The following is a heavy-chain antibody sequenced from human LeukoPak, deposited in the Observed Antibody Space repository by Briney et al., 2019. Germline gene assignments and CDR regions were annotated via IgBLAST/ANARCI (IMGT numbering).Heavy chain of an antibody. CDR1: GGSFSGYY. CDR2: INHSGST. J-gene: IGHJ4*02. D-gene: IGHD2-21*02. CDR3: ARAGSDEEDYFDY. Sequence: PSETLSLTCAVYGGSFSGYYWSWIRQPPGKGLEWIGEINHSGSTNYNPSLKSRVTISVDTSENQFSLKLSSVTAADTAVYYCARAGSDEEDYFDYWGQGTLVTVSS. V-gene: IGHV4-34*01.